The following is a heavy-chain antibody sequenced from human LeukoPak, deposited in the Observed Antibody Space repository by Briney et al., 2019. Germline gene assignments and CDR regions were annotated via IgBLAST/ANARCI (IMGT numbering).Heavy chain of an antibody. J-gene: IGHJ4*02. CDR1: GFTFSSYA. Sequence: GGSLRLSCAASGFTFSSYAMHWVRQAPGKGLEWVAVISYDGSNKYYADSVKGRFTISRDNSKNTLYLQMNSLRAEDTAVYYCAKDIRQSFRGVIISLFDYWGQGTLVTVSS. CDR2: ISYDGSNK. V-gene: IGHV3-30-3*01. D-gene: IGHD3-10*01. CDR3: AKDIRQSFRGVIISLFDY.